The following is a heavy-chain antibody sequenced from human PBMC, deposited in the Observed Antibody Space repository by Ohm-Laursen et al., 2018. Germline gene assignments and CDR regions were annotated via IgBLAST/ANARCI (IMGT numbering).Heavy chain of an antibody. CDR1: GGSISSYY. CDR2: IYTSGST. D-gene: IGHD4-17*01. Sequence: SETLSLTCTVSGGSISSYYWSWIRQPAGKGLEWIGRIYTSGSTNYNPSLESRVTISADTSKNQFSLRLTSVTAADTAVHYCAGQDSGDYYFDYWGQGTLVTVSS. V-gene: IGHV4-4*07. CDR3: AGQDSGDYYFDY. J-gene: IGHJ4*02.